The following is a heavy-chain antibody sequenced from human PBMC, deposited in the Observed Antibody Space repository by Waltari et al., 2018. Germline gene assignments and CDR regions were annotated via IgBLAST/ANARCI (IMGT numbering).Heavy chain of an antibody. Sequence: QVQLQESGPGLVKPSETLSLTCTVSGGSISSHYWSWIRQPPGKGLEWIGYIYYSGSTNYNPSLKSRVTISVDTSKNQFSLKLSSVTAADTAVYYCARCEYSGYDYYYYGMDVWGQGTTVTVSS. V-gene: IGHV4-59*11. D-gene: IGHD5-12*01. CDR2: IYYSGST. J-gene: IGHJ6*02. CDR3: ARCEYSGYDYYYYGMDV. CDR1: GGSISSHY.